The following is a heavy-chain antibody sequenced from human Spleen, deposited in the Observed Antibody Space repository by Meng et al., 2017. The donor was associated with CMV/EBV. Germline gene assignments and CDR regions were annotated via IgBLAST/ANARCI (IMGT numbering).Heavy chain of an antibody. CDR3: ARDPTYYGLDV. CDR2: IYHSGAT. Sequence: SETLSLTCTVSGGSISSKSYYWAWIRQPPGKGLEWIGNIYHSGATYYNPSLRGRVTTSVDTSKNHFSLNLKSVTAADTALYYCARDPTYYGLDVWGPGTTVTVSS. J-gene: IGHJ6*02. CDR1: GGSISSKSYY. V-gene: IGHV4-39*02.